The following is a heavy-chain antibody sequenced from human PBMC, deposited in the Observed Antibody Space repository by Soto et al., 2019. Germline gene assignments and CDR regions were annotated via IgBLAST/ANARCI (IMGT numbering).Heavy chain of an antibody. V-gene: IGHV4-59*08. D-gene: IGHD4-17*01. CDR2: IYYSGST. J-gene: IGHJ4*02. CDR3: ARSRDLYGGYYFDY. Sequence: SETLSLTCTVSGGSISSYYWSWIRQPPGKGLEWIGYIYYSGSTNYNPSLKSRVTISVDTSKNQFSLKLSSVTAADTAVYYCARSRDLYGGYYFDYWGQGTLVTVSS. CDR1: GGSISSYY.